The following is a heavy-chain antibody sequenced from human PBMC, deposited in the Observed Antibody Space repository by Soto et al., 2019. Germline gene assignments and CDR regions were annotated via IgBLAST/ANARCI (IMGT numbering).Heavy chain of an antibody. Sequence: PSETLSLTCTVSGGSISSYYWSWIRQPPGKGLEWIGYIYYSGSTNYNPSIKSRVTISVDTSKNQFSLKLSSVTAADMAVYYCARSVSGYDILTGYSRYYYYMDVWGKGTTVTVSS. CDR2: IYYSGST. J-gene: IGHJ6*03. D-gene: IGHD3-9*01. CDR1: GGSISSYY. CDR3: ARSVSGYDILTGYSRYYYYMDV. V-gene: IGHV4-59*01.